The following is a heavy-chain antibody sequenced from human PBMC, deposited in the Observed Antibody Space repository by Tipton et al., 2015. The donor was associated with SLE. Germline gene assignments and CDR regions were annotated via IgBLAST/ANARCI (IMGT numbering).Heavy chain of an antibody. D-gene: IGHD1-1*01. CDR1: GGSFSGYY. CDR3: ARLGTGIFDY. Sequence: TLSLTCAVYGGSFSGYYWNWIRQPPGKGLEWIGEINHSGSTNYNPSLKSRVTISVDTSKNQFSLKLSSVTAADTAVYYCARLGTGIFDYWGQGTLVTVSS. CDR2: INHSGST. J-gene: IGHJ4*02. V-gene: IGHV4-34*01.